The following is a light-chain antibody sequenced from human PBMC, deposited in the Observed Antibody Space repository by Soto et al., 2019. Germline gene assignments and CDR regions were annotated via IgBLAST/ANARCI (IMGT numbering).Light chain of an antibody. V-gene: IGLV1-47*01. J-gene: IGLJ1*01. Sequence: QSVLTQPPSASGTPGQRVTISCSGSSSNIGSNYVYWYQQLPGTAPKLLIYRNNQRPSGVPDRFSGSKSGTSASLAISGLRSVDEADYYCAAWDDSLSVPYVFGTGTKLTVL. CDR3: AAWDDSLSVPYV. CDR1: SSNIGSNY. CDR2: RNN.